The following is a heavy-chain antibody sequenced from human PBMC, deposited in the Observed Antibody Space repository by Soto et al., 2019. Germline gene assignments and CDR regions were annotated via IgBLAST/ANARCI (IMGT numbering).Heavy chain of an antibody. D-gene: IGHD2-21*02. Sequence: EVQLVQSGTEVKKPGESLKISCKDSGYSFTNYWIAWVRQMPGKGLEWMGIIYPGDSRTVYSPSFQGQVTISVDKSINPAYLQWSSLKASDNAMYYFARDLYFGGNSELFAPWGQGTLVIVSS. CDR2: IYPGDSRT. J-gene: IGHJ5*02. V-gene: IGHV5-51*03. CDR3: ARDLYFGGNSELFAP. CDR1: GYSFTNYW.